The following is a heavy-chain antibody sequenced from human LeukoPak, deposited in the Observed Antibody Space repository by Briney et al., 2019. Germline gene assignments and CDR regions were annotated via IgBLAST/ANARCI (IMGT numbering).Heavy chain of an antibody. D-gene: IGHD2-2*01. V-gene: IGHV3-11*04. J-gene: IGHJ6*03. CDR1: GFTFSDYY. Sequence: GGSLRLSCAASGFTFSDYYMSWIRQAPGKGLEWVSYISSSGSAIYYADSVKGRFTISRDNSRDTLYLQMNSLRAEDTAVYYCAKGPHCSSTSCYLYYMDVWGKGTTVTVSS. CDR3: AKGPHCSSTSCYLYYMDV. CDR2: ISSSGSAI.